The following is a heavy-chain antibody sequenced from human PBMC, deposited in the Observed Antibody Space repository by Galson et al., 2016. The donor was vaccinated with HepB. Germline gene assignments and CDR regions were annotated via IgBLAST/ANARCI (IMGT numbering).Heavy chain of an antibody. D-gene: IGHD1-26*01. CDR1: GFSIRCGYY. CDR2: VYQSGTT. J-gene: IGHJ5*02. Sequence: SETLSLTCTVSGFSIRCGYYWGWIRQPPGKGLEWIGCVYQSGTTYYNPSLKSRVTMSIDTSKNQISLKMNSVTAADTAVYYCARERRKGAWFDPWGQGTLVTVSS. V-gene: IGHV4-38-2*02. CDR3: ARERRKGAWFDP.